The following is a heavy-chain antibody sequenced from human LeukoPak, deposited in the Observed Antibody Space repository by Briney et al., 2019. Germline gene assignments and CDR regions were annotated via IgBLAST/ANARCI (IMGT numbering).Heavy chain of an antibody. CDR2: INPNSGGT. Sequence: ASVKVSCKASGYTFTGYYMHWVRQAPGQGLEWMGWINPNSGGTNYAQKFQGRVTMTRDTSISTAYMELSRLRSDDTAVYYCARGTVSLWRDYYFDYWGQGTLVTVSS. V-gene: IGHV1-2*02. J-gene: IGHJ4*02. CDR1: GYTFTGYY. CDR3: ARGTVSLWRDYYFDY. D-gene: IGHD3-10*01.